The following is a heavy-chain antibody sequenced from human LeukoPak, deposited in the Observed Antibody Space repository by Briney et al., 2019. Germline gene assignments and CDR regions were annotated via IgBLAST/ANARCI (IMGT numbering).Heavy chain of an antibody. CDR2: ISACNGNT. Sequence: ASVKVSRKASGYTFTSYGISWVRQAPGQGLEWMGWISACNGNTNYAQKLQGRVTMSTDTSTSTAYMELRSLRSDDTAVYYCARGVTMVRGVIFSFDPWGQGTLVTVSS. CDR3: ARGVTMVRGVIFSFDP. V-gene: IGHV1-18*01. D-gene: IGHD3-10*01. J-gene: IGHJ5*02. CDR1: GYTFTSYG.